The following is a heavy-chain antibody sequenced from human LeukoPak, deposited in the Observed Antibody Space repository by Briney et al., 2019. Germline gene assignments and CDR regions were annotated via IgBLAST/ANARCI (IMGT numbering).Heavy chain of an antibody. V-gene: IGHV1-18*01. Sequence: GASVKVSCKASGYTFTSYGISWVRQAPGQGLEWMGWISAYNGNTNYAQKLQGRVTMTTDTSTSTAYMELRSLRSDDTAVYYCARNQQLAAAVDYYYYYYMDVWGKGTTVTVSS. CDR1: GYTFTSYG. J-gene: IGHJ6*03. D-gene: IGHD6-13*01. CDR2: ISAYNGNT. CDR3: ARNQQLAAAVDYYYYYYMDV.